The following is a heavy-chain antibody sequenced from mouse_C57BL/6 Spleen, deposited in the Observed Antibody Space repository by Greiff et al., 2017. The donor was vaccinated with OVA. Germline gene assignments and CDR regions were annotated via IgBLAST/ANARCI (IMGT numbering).Heavy chain of an antibody. CDR3: ARTGRIYFDY. Sequence: EVMLVESGGGLVKPGGSLKLSCAASGFTFSDYGMHWVRQAPEQGLEWVAYISSGSSTIYYADTVKGRFTISRDNAKNTLFLQMTSLRSEDTAMYYCARTGRIYFDYWGQGTTLTVSS. J-gene: IGHJ2*01. CDR1: GFTFSDYG. CDR2: ISSGSSTI. D-gene: IGHD3-3*01. V-gene: IGHV5-17*01.